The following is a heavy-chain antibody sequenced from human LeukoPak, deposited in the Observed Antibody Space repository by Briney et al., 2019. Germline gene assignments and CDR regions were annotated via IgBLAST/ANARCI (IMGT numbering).Heavy chain of an antibody. D-gene: IGHD5-12*01. CDR1: GYTFTGYY. J-gene: IGHJ4*02. CDR3: ARDSIGYSGYDYVRYFDY. V-gene: IGHV1-2*02. CDR2: INPNSGGT. Sequence: VASVKVSCKASGYTFTGYYMHWVRQALGQGLGWMGWINPNSGGTNYAQKFQGRVTMARDTSISTAYMELSRLRSDDTAVYYCARDSIGYSGYDYVRYFDYWGQGTLVTVSS.